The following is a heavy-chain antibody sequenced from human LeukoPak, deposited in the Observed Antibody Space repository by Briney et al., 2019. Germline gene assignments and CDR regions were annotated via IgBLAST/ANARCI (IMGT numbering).Heavy chain of an antibody. D-gene: IGHD6-19*01. CDR3: ARDRGSGWYYFDY. CDR2: IWYDGSNK. CDR1: GFTFSSYG. Sequence: GGSLRLSRAASGFTFSSYGMHWVRQAPGKGLEWVAVIWYDGSNKYYADSVKGRFTISRDNSKNTLYLQMNSLRAEDTAVYYCARDRGSGWYYFDYWGQGTLVTVSS. J-gene: IGHJ4*02. V-gene: IGHV3-33*01.